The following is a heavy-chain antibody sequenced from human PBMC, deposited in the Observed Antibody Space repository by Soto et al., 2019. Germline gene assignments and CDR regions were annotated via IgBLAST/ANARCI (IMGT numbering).Heavy chain of an antibody. V-gene: IGHV3-23*01. CDR1: EFTFSNYA. Sequence: GSLRLSCVGSEFTFSNYAMNWVRQAPGEGPEWVSLISSSGGTTYYADSVKGRFSISRDNSKNTLYLQMNSLRVEDTAIYYCAKDIQGRGATTGDDAFDIWGQGTMVTVS. D-gene: IGHD1-1*01. CDR2: ISSSGGTT. J-gene: IGHJ3*02. CDR3: AKDIQGRGATTGDDAFDI.